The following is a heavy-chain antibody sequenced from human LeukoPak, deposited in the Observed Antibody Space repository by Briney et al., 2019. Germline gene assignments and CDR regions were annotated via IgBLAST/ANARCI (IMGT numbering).Heavy chain of an antibody. V-gene: IGHV3-7*01. CDR2: IKQDGSEK. CDR3: ARAARLAYCGGDCYAFDI. D-gene: IGHD2-21*02. Sequence: GSLRLSCAASGFSFSSNSMNWVRQAPGKGLEWVANIKQDGSEKYYVDSVKGRFTISRDNAKNSLYLQMNSLRAEDTAVYYCARAARLAYCGGDCYAFDIWGQGTMVTVSS. J-gene: IGHJ3*02. CDR1: GFSFSSNS.